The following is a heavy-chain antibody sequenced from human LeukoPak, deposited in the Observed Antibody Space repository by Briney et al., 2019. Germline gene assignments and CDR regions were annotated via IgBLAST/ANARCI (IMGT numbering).Heavy chain of an antibody. J-gene: IGHJ4*02. D-gene: IGHD3-3*01. Sequence: ASVKVSCKASGYTFTGYYMHWVRRAPGQGLEWMGWINPNSGGTNYAQKFQGRVTMTRDTSISTAYMELSRLRSDDTAVYYCAREFWIFGFLSPKDKEGFDYWGQGTLVTVSS. CDR2: INPNSGGT. CDR1: GYTFTGYY. CDR3: AREFWIFGFLSPKDKEGFDY. V-gene: IGHV1-2*02.